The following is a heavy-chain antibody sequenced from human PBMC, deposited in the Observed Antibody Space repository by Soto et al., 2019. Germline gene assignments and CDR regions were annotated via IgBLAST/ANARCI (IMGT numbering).Heavy chain of an antibody. Sequence: EVQLLESGGSLVQPGGSLRLSCAASGFTFSNYGMNWIRLAQGEGLEWVSTVSPAGSTFYADSVRGRFTISRDNSKSTVDLQMNGLRVDDTAIYYCVRSWAYWGRGTVVTVSS. D-gene: IGHD6-13*01. V-gene: IGHV3-23*01. J-gene: IGHJ4*02. CDR1: GFTFSNYG. CDR3: VRSWAY. CDR2: VSPAGST.